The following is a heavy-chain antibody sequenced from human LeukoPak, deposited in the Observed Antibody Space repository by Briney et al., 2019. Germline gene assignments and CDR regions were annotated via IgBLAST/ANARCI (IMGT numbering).Heavy chain of an antibody. V-gene: IGHV3-7*03. Sequence: PGGSLRLSRAASGFTFSSYWMGWVRQAPGKGPEWVAHIKEDGSEKYYVDSVKGRFTISRDNAKNSLYLQMNSLRAEDTALYYCAKDLLYSGSYSPFDYWGQGTLVTVSS. CDR1: GFTFSSYW. D-gene: IGHD1-26*01. CDR2: IKEDGSEK. J-gene: IGHJ4*02. CDR3: AKDLLYSGSYSPFDY.